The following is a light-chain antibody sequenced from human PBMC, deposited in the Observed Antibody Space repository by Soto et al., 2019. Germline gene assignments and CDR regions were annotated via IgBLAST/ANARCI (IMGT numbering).Light chain of an antibody. V-gene: IGKV1-5*01. CDR1: QSISNW. J-gene: IGKJ1*01. Sequence: DIQMTQSPSTLSASVGDKVTITCRASQSISNWLAWYQLKPGKAPKLLIYDASSLESGVPSRFSGSGSGTEFTLTISSLQPDDFATYYCQQQGTFGQGTKVDIK. CDR2: DAS. CDR3: QQQGT.